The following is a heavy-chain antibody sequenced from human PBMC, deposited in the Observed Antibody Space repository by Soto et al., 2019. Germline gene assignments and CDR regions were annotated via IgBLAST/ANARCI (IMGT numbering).Heavy chain of an antibody. CDR2: IYHSGST. Sequence: SETLSLTCAVPGGSISRSNWWSWVRHPPGKGLEWIGKIYHSGSTKYTRSLKSRVTISVDKSKNQFSLKLSSVTAADTAVYYCALYRPVHSTLISEQYHYYALDVWGQGT. D-gene: IGHD3-16*02. V-gene: IGHV4-4*02. CDR3: ALYRPVHSTLISEQYHYYALDV. CDR1: GGSISRSNW. J-gene: IGHJ6*02.